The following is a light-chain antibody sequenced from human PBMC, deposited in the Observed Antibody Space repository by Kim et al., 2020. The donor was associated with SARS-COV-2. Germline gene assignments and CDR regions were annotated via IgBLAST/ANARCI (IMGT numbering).Light chain of an antibody. CDR2: EVS. Sequence: GQSGTISCTGTSSDVGGYNYVSWYQQHPGKAPKLMIYEVSKRPSGVPDRFSGSKSGNTASLTVSGLQAEDEADYYCSSYAGSNIVVFGGGTQLTVL. CDR3: SSYAGSNIVV. CDR1: SSDVGGYNY. V-gene: IGLV2-8*01. J-gene: IGLJ2*01.